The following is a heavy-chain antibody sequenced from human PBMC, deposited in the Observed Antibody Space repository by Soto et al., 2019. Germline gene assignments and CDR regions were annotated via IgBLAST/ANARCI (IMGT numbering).Heavy chain of an antibody. D-gene: IGHD6-13*01. CDR3: ARLYPQLDFDY. Sequence: QLQLQESGPGLVEPSETLSLTCTVSGVSISDTSYYWGWIRQPPGKGLEWIGTIYYSGSTYYSPSLKSRVTMSVDTSKNQFSLKLLSVTAADTAVYYCARLYPQLDFDYWGQGTLVTVSS. CDR1: GVSISDTSYY. CDR2: IYYSGST. V-gene: IGHV4-39*01. J-gene: IGHJ4*02.